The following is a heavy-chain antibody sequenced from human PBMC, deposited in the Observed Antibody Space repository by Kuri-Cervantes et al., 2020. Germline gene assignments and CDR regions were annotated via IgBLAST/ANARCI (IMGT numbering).Heavy chain of an antibody. CDR2: IYYSGST. CDR3: ARDLTVAGVYYYYLDV. Sequence: SETLSLTCTVSGGSVSSGSYYWSWIRQPPGKGLEWIGYIYYSGSTNYNPSLKSRVTISVDTSKNQFSLKLSSVTAADTAVYYCARDLTVAGVYYYYLDVWGKGTTVTVSS. D-gene: IGHD6-19*01. CDR1: GGSVSSGSYY. J-gene: IGHJ6*03. V-gene: IGHV4-61*01.